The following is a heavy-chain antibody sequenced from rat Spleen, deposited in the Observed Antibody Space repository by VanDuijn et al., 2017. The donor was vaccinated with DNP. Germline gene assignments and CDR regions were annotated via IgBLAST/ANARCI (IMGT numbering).Heavy chain of an antibody. Sequence: EVQLVESGGDLVQPGRSLRLSCVASEFTFNNYWMTWFRQVPGKGLEWVASITSRGGRAYYPDSVKGRFTISRDNVKNTLSLQMYSLRSEDTATYYCAIYFYSGDNWFAYWGQGTLVSVSS. V-gene: IGHV5-31*01. D-gene: IGHD1-1*01. CDR1: EFTFNNYW. CDR2: ITSRGGRA. J-gene: IGHJ3*01. CDR3: AIYFYSGDNWFAY.